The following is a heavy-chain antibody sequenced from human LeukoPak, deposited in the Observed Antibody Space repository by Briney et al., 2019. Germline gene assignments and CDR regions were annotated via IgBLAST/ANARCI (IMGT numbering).Heavy chain of an antibody. CDR3: ARGYGDNSGAFDI. CDR1: GGSIMVAAYS. CDR2: IYYSGRT. V-gene: IGHV4-30-2*01. D-gene: IGHD4-23*01. Sequence: SETLSLTCTVSGGSIMVAAYSWSWIRQPPGKGLEWIGYIYYSGRTYYNPSLKNRITISLDRSKNQFSLKLSSVTAADTAVYFCARGYGDNSGAFDIWGQGTLVTVSS. J-gene: IGHJ3*02.